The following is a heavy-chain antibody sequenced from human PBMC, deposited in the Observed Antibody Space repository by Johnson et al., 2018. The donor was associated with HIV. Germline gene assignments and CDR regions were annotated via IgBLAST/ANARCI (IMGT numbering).Heavy chain of an antibody. Sequence: QVQLVESGGGVVQPGRSLRLSCAASGFTFSSYAIHWVRQSPGQGLQWVAAIAFDGSKTSYADSVKGRFTIPRDNAKNSLYLQMNSLRAEDTALYYWAKAVGYEYVPSAFDIWGQGTMVTVSS. V-gene: IGHV3-30-3*01. CDR1: GFTFSSYA. CDR3: AKAVGYEYVPSAFDI. CDR2: IAFDGSKT. D-gene: IGHD3-16*01. J-gene: IGHJ3*02.